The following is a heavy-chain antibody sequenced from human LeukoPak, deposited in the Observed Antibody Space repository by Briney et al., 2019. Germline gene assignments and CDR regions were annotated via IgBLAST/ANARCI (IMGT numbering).Heavy chain of an antibody. Sequence: SETLSLTCTVSGGSISSGGYYWSWIRQPPGKGLEWIGYIYHSGSTYYNPSLKSRVTISVDRSKNQFSLKLSSVTAADTAVYYCARWKLGSGAFDIWGQGTMVTVSS. CDR3: ARWKLGSGAFDI. J-gene: IGHJ3*02. CDR2: IYHSGST. D-gene: IGHD7-27*01. V-gene: IGHV4-30-2*01. CDR1: GGSISSGGYY.